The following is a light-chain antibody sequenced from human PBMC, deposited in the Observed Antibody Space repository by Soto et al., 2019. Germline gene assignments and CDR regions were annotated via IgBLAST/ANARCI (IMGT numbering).Light chain of an antibody. V-gene: IGKV3-20*01. CDR1: QSVSSSS. Sequence: ENVLTQSPGTLSLSPGERATLFCRASQSVSSSSLAWYQQKPGQAPRLLMYGASSRATGIPDRFSGSGSGTDFTLTITSLQSDDFAVYFCQQYTDWPITFGQGTRLE. J-gene: IGKJ5*01. CDR3: QQYTDWPIT. CDR2: GAS.